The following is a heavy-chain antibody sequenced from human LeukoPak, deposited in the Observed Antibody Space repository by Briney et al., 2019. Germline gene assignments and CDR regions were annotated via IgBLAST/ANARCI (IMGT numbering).Heavy chain of an antibody. Sequence: GGSLRLSCAASGFTFSNAWMNWVRQAPGKGLEWVGRIKSKTDGGTTDYAAPVKGRFTISRDDSKNTLYLQMNSPKTEDTAVYYCTMIVVVPAAMSNWGQGTLVTVSS. D-gene: IGHD2-2*01. V-gene: IGHV3-15*07. CDR3: TMIVVVPAAMSN. CDR1: GFTFSNAW. J-gene: IGHJ4*02. CDR2: IKSKTDGGTT.